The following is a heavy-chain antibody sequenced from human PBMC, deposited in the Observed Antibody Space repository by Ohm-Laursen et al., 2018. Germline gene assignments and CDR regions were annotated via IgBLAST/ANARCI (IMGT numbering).Heavy chain of an antibody. CDR3: AKISEGGQYSGYDQDY. J-gene: IGHJ4*02. D-gene: IGHD5-12*01. Sequence: SLRLSCAASGFTFSSYSMNWVRQAPGKGLEWVSSISSSSSYIYYADSVKGRFTISRDNAKNSLYLQMNSLRAEDTAVYYCAKISEGGQYSGYDQDYWGQGTLVTVSS. CDR1: GFTFSSYS. CDR2: ISSSSSYI. V-gene: IGHV3-21*01.